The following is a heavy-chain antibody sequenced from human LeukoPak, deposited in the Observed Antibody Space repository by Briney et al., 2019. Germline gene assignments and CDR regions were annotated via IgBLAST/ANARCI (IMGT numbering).Heavy chain of an antibody. CDR2: INPNSGGT. J-gene: IGHJ4*02. Sequence: ASVKVSCKASGYIFTDYYMHWVRQSPGQGLKWMGWINPNSGGTNSAQKFQGRVTMTRDTSISTAYMELSRLRSDDTAVYYCATDERGTVGTEFRDWGQGTLVTVSS. CDR3: ATDERGTVGTEFRD. D-gene: IGHD2-8*02. V-gene: IGHV1-2*02. CDR1: GYIFTDYY.